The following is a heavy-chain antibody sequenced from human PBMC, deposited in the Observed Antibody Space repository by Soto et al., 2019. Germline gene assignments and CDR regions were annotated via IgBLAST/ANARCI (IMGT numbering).Heavy chain of an antibody. J-gene: IGHJ2*01. CDR3: AGGYYTCRYGFDP. CDR1: GGSVSTGVHY. CDR2: IYYSGST. V-gene: IGHV4-61*08. D-gene: IGHD3-3*01. Sequence: QVQLQESGPGLVKPSETLSLTCTVSVSGGSVSTGVHYWSWIRQPPGKGLEWIGYIYYSGSTNYTPARKSRVTVSVDTSKIQFSLTLTSVTAADTAVYYCAGGYYTCRYGFDPWGRGTLVSVSS.